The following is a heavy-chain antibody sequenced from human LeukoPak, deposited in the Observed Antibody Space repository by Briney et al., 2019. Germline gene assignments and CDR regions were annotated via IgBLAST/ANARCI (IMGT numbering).Heavy chain of an antibody. Sequence: PGRSLRLSCAASGFTFDDYAMHWVRQAPGKGLEWVSGISWNSGSIGYADSVKGRFTISRDNAKNSLYLQMNSLRAEDTALYYCAKGRDGYNYDFDCWGQGTLVTVSS. V-gene: IGHV3-9*01. CDR3: AKGRDGYNYDFDC. CDR2: ISWNSGSI. CDR1: GFTFDDYA. D-gene: IGHD5-24*01. J-gene: IGHJ4*02.